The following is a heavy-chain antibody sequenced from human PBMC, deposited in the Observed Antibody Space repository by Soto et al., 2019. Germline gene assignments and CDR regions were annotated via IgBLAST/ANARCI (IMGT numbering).Heavy chain of an antibody. CDR2: ISKDANNE. Sequence: GGSLRLSCVASGITLSGYGMQWVRQAPGKGLEWVAGISKDANNEYYVDSVKGRFTMSRDQSKNTMYLQMNSLRAEDTAVYYCAKDQCSEGECRNFYGMDVWGQGTTVTVSS. CDR1: GITLSGYG. D-gene: IGHD2-15*01. J-gene: IGHJ6*02. CDR3: AKDQCSEGECRNFYGMDV. V-gene: IGHV3-30*18.